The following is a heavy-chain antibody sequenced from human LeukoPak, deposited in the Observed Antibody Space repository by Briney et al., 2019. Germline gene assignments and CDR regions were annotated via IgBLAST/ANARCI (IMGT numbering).Heavy chain of an antibody. J-gene: IGHJ4*02. CDR1: GYSFTSYW. CDR3: ALSFPGGTSFDY. D-gene: IGHD1-1*01. Sequence: GESLKISCKGSGYSFTSYWISWVRQMPGKGLEWMGRIDPSDSYTNYSPSFQGDVTISADKSISTAYLQWSSLKASDTAMYYCALSFPGGTSFDYWGQGTLVTVSS. CDR2: IDPSDSYT. V-gene: IGHV5-10-1*01.